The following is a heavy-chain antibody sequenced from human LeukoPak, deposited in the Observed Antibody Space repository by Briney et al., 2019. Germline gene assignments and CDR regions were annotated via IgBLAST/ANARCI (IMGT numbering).Heavy chain of an antibody. D-gene: IGHD1-14*01. V-gene: IGHV4-4*09. CDR2: IDPTGLP. CDR3: ARPTPYHGNHYFDY. CDR1: GVSISSQY. J-gene: IGHJ4*02. Sequence: TSETLSLTCTVSGVSISSQYWSCIRQSPGKGLEWIGYIDPTGLPSYTPSLNSRVTISEDTSKNQFSLKVRSVTTADTAVYFCARPTPYHGNHYFDYWGQGTLVTVS.